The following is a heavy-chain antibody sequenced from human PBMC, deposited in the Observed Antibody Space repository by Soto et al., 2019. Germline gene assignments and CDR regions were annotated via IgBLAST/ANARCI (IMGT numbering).Heavy chain of an antibody. CDR1: GFTFDDYA. J-gene: IGHJ4*02. V-gene: IGHV3-9*01. Sequence: EVQLVESRGGLVQPGRSLRLSCAASGFTFDDYAMHWVRQAPGKGLEWVSGISWNSGSIGYADSVKGRFTISRDNAKNSLYLQMNSLRAEDTALYYCAKNYQSDTHGGAFDYWGQGTLVTVSS. CDR3: AKNYQSDTHGGAFDY. D-gene: IGHD4-17*01. CDR2: ISWNSGSI.